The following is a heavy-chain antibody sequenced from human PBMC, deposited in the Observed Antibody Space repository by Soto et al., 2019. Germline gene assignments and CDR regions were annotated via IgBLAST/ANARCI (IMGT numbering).Heavy chain of an antibody. CDR1: GGSISSYY. CDR3: ARHASGDRSDDAFDI. J-gene: IGHJ3*02. V-gene: IGHV4-59*08. CDR2: IYYSGST. Sequence: SETLSLTCTVSGGSISSYYWSWIRQPPGKGLEWIGYIYYSGSTNYNPSLKSRVTISVDTSKNQFSLKLSSVTAADTAVYYCARHASGDRSDDAFDIWGQGTMVTVSS. D-gene: IGHD3-10*01.